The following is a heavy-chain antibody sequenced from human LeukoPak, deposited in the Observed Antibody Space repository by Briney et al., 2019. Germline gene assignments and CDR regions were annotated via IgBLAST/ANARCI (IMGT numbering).Heavy chain of an antibody. Sequence: GASVKVSCKVSGYTLTELSMHWVRQAPGKGLEWMGGFDPEEGEPIYAQKFQGRVTMTEDTSTDTAYMELSSLRSEDTAVYYCATDAITMVRGVTPVLEDYWGQGTLVTVSS. CDR2: FDPEEGEP. D-gene: IGHD3-10*01. J-gene: IGHJ4*02. V-gene: IGHV1-24*01. CDR3: ATDAITMVRGVTPVLEDY. CDR1: GYTLTELS.